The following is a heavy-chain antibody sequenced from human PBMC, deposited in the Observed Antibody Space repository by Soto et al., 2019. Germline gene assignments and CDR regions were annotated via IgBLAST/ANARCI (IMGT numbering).Heavy chain of an antibody. CDR1: GFTFSSYG. CDR2: ISYDGSNK. Sequence: GGSLRLSCAASGFTFSSYGMHWVRQAPGKGLEWVAVISYDGSNKYYADSVKGRFTISRDNSKNTLYLQMNSLRAEDTAVYYCAKAYSLWFGESANDYWGQGTLVTVSS. CDR3: AKAYSLWFGESANDY. V-gene: IGHV3-30*18. D-gene: IGHD3-10*01. J-gene: IGHJ4*02.